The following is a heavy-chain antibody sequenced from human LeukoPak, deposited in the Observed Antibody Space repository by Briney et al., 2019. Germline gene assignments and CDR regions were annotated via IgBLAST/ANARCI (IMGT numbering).Heavy chain of an antibody. D-gene: IGHD1-26*01. CDR3: AKDGVGATGGNAFDI. CDR2: ISYDGSNK. CDR1: GFTFSSYG. J-gene: IGHJ3*02. Sequence: PGGFLRLSCAASGFTFSSYGMHWVRQAPGKGLEWVAVISYDGSNKYYADSVKGRFTISRDNSKNTLYLQMNSLRAEDTAVYYCAKDGVGATGGNAFDIWGQGTMVTVSS. V-gene: IGHV3-30*18.